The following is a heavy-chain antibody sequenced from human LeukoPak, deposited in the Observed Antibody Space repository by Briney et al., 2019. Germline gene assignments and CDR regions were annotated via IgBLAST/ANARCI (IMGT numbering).Heavy chain of an antibody. Sequence: SETLSLTCTVSGGSISSYYWGWIRKPPGKGLGRIGSNYYSGSTYYSPSLKSRVSVSVDKSKNQFSLKLYSVTAADTAVYYCAGYDSGGLDAFDIWGQGTMVTVSS. CDR1: GGSISSYY. J-gene: IGHJ3*02. CDR3: AGYDSGGLDAFDI. D-gene: IGHD3-22*01. CDR2: NYYSGST. V-gene: IGHV4-39*07.